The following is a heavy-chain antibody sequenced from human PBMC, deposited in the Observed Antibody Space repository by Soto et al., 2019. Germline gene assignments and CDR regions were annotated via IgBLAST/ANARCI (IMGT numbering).Heavy chain of an antibody. Sequence: KVSCKASGGTFSSYAISWVRQAPGQGLEWMGGIIPIFGTANYAQKFQGRVTITADKSTSTAYMELSSLRSEDTAVYYCARSGYSGSSRYAFDIWGQGTMVTVSS. CDR1: GGTFSSYA. D-gene: IGHD1-26*01. CDR2: IIPIFGTA. V-gene: IGHV1-69*06. J-gene: IGHJ3*02. CDR3: ARSGYSGSSRYAFDI.